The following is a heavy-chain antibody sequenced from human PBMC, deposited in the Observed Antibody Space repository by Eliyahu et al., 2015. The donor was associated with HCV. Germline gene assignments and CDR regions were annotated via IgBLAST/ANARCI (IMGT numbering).Heavy chain of an antibody. CDR2: IKSKTDGGTT. D-gene: IGHD3-10*01. CDR3: TTGAPGGFDYYLDV. Sequence: EVQLVESGGGLVKPGGSLRLSXAAXGFTFSQAWMXWVRQAPGKGLGWIGRIKSKTDGGTTDYAAPVKGRFTISRDDSKSTLYLQMNSLKTEDTAVYYCTTGAPGGFDYYLDVWGQGTTVTVSS. J-gene: IGHJ6*03. CDR1: GFTFSQAW. V-gene: IGHV3-15*01.